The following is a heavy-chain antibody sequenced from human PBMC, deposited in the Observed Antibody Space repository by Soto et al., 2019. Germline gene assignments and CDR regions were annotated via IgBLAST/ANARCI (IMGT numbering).Heavy chain of an antibody. CDR3: ARDRITTRGDAFDL. CDR1: GGTFSTYI. Sequence: QVHLVQSGAEVRKPGSSVKVSCKAPGGTFSTYIISWVRQAPGQGLEWMGRIIPIPDITNYAQKFQGSVTITADRSTSTAYMELTSLKSEDTTVYYCARDRITTRGDAFDLGGQGTVVTVSS. V-gene: IGHV1-69*08. CDR2: IIPIPDIT. J-gene: IGHJ3*01. D-gene: IGHD3-3*01.